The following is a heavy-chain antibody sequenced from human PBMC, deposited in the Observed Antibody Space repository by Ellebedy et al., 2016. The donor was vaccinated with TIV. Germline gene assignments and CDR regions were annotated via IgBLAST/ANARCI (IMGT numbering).Heavy chain of an antibody. V-gene: IGHV4-30-4*01. Sequence: MPSETLSLTCSVSGGSMSSGEYFWSWVRQPPGKGLEWLGYFDYSGSTYYSPSLNSRVFISVYTSKNQFSLNLRSVPYADTAVYFCARDRGYGFDSWGQGTLVAVSS. J-gene: IGHJ4*01. CDR2: FDYSGST. D-gene: IGHD5-12*01. CDR1: GGSMSSGEYF. CDR3: ARDRGYGFDS.